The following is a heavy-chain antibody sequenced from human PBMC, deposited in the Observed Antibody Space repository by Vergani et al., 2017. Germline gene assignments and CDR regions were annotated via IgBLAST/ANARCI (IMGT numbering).Heavy chain of an antibody. CDR1: GFTFSSYA. Sequence: EVQLLESGGGLAQPGGSLRLSCAASGFTFSSYAMSWVRQAPGKGLVWVSAISGSGGSTHYADSVKGRFTISRDNSKNTLYLQMNSLRVEDTALYYCARDRGWNGGYVDYWGQGTLVTVSS. CDR3: ARDRGWNGGYVDY. CDR2: ISGSGGST. V-gene: IGHV3-23*01. J-gene: IGHJ4*02. D-gene: IGHD2-8*01.